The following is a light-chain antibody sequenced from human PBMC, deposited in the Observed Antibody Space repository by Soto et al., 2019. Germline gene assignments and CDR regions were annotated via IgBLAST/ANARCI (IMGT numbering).Light chain of an antibody. V-gene: IGKV3-15*01. CDR2: GAS. CDR1: QSVSSN. Sequence: EIVMTQAPATLSVSPGERATLSCRASQSVSSNLAWYQQKPGQAPRLLIYGASTRATGIPARFSGSGSGTEFTLTISSLQSEDFAVYYCQQYHNWPPYTFGQGTKLETK. CDR3: QQYHNWPPYT. J-gene: IGKJ2*01.